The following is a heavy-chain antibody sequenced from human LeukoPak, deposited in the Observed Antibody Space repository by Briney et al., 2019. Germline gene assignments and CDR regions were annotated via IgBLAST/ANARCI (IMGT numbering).Heavy chain of an antibody. J-gene: IGHJ4*02. CDR3: ARDKISVIPALDY. CDR2: INSRNNYI. CDR1: GLSFSNHN. Sequence: GGSLRLSCEASGLSFSNHNMNWVRQAPGKGLEWISSINSRNNYIYYADSVKGRFTISRDNAKESLYLQMDSLRAEDTAIYFCARDKISVIPALDYWGQGTLVIVSS. V-gene: IGHV3-21*01. D-gene: IGHD2/OR15-2a*01.